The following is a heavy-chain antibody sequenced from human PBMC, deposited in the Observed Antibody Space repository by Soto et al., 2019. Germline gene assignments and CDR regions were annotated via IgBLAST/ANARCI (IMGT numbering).Heavy chain of an antibody. Sequence: QVQLLESGGGVVQPGRSLRLSCAASGFTFSSYGMHWVRQAPGKGLEWVAVISYDGSNKYYADSLKGRFTVSRDNSKNTLYLPMSSLRAEDTAVYYCVKDGSSGWPYYYGMDVWGQGTTVTVSS. CDR1: GFTFSSYG. CDR3: VKDGSSGWPYYYGMDV. J-gene: IGHJ6*02. D-gene: IGHD6-19*01. V-gene: IGHV3-30*18. CDR2: ISYDGSNK.